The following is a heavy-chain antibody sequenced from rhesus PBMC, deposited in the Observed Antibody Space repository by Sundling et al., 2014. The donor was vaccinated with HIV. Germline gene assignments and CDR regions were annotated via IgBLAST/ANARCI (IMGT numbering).Heavy chain of an antibody. CDR3: ATWNQFYFDY. Sequence: EVRLVESGGGLVQPGGSLRLSCAASGFTFSDYYMSWVRQAPGKGPEWVGFVRNKANGETAEYAASMKGRFTISRDDSKSIVSLQMNSLKTEDTAVYYCATWNQFYFDYWGRGSPGHRLL. CDR1: GFTFSDYY. V-gene: IGHV3-116*02. CDR2: VRNKANGETA. D-gene: IGHD1-38*01. J-gene: IGHJ4*01.